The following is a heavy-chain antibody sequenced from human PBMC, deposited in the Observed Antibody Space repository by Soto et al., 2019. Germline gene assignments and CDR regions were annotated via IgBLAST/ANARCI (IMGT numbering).Heavy chain of an antibody. J-gene: IGHJ6*02. CDR2: IIPIVGTG. Sequence: QVQLVQSGAEVRKPGSSVTVSCKASGGTFSNYAISWVRQAPGQGLEWMGGIIPIVGTGSYAQNFQCRVRITTDEPTILEHMDLSRLRLDATAVYFGARVVILVPTASVHYYYHINIWGPGTAVTVS. V-gene: IGHV1-69*01. CDR1: GGTFSNYA. D-gene: IGHD2-2*01. CDR3: ARVVILVPTASVHYYYHINI.